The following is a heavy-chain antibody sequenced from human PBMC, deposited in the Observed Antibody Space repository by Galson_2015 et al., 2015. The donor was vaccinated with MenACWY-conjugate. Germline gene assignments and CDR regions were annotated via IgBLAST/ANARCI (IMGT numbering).Heavy chain of an antibody. CDR2: ITSGGDYI. CDR1: GFTFNTYS. Sequence: SLRLSCAASGFTFNTYSMNWVRQAPGEGLEWVSSITSGGDYIYYADSVKGRFTVSRDNAENALYLQMNSLRAEDTAVYYCARGDFAWSFRFDYWGQGTLVTVSS. D-gene: IGHD3-9*01. J-gene: IGHJ4*02. V-gene: IGHV3-21*01. CDR3: ARGDFAWSFRFDY.